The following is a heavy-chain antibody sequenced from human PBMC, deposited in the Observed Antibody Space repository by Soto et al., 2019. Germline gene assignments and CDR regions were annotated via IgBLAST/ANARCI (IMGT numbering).Heavy chain of an antibody. CDR3: AKDLRLSDYGDHVHSSFDY. D-gene: IGHD4-17*01. J-gene: IGHJ4*02. V-gene: IGHV3-23*01. CDR1: GFTFSNYA. Sequence: GGSLRLSCAASGFTFSNYAMSWVRQAPGKGLEWVSGISGSGGATFYADSVKGRFTISRDNSKVSLEMNSLRAEDTAVYYCAKDLRLSDYGDHVHSSFDYWGQGTLVTVSS. CDR2: ISGSGGAT.